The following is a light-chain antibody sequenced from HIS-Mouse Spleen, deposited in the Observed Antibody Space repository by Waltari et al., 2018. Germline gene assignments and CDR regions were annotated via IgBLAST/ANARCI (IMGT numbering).Light chain of an antibody. CDR2: EGS. Sequence: QSALTQPASVSGSPGQSIPIPCTGPSSDVGRSTLASWYQQHPGKAPKLMIYEGSSRPSGVSNRFSGSKSGNTASLTISGLQAEDEADYYCCSYAGSSTWVFGGGTKLTVL. V-gene: IGLV2-23*01. CDR1: SSDVGRSTL. J-gene: IGLJ3*02. CDR3: CSYAGSSTWV.